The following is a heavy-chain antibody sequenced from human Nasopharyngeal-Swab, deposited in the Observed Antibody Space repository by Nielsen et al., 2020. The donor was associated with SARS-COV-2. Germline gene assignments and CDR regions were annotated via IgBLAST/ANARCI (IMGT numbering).Heavy chain of an antibody. CDR3: TTDKEDIVVVVAAIYYYHYMDV. D-gene: IGHD2-15*01. J-gene: IGHJ6*03. V-gene: IGHV3-15*01. Sequence: VRQAPGKGLEWVGRIKSKTDGGTTDYAAPVKGRFTISRDDSKNTLYLQMNSLKTEDTAVYYCTTDKEDIVVVVAAIYYYHYMDVWGKGTTVTVSS. CDR2: IKSKTDGGTT.